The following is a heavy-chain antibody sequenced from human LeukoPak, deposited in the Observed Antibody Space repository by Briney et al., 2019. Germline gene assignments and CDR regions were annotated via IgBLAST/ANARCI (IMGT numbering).Heavy chain of an antibody. Sequence: GASVKVSCRASGYTFTSYGISWVRQAPGQGLEWMGGIIPIFGTANYAQKFQGRVTITADESTSTAYMELSSLRSEDTAVYYCARRHDPLNVVVPAPHYYGMDVWGQGTTVTVSS. D-gene: IGHD2-2*01. J-gene: IGHJ6*02. CDR1: GYTFTSYG. CDR3: ARRHDPLNVVVPAPHYYGMDV. CDR2: IIPIFGTA. V-gene: IGHV1-69*13.